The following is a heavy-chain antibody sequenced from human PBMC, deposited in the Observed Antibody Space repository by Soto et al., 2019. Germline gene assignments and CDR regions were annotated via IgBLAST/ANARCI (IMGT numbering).Heavy chain of an antibody. V-gene: IGHV3-23*01. J-gene: IGHJ4*02. D-gene: IGHD6-13*01. CDR2: LSDSGGSI. CDR1: GFTFSRHA. Sequence: PGGSLRLSCPASGFTFSRHAMTWVRQAPGKGLEWVSGLSDSGGSIYYADSVKGRFTISRDNSMNTLYLQMNTLRAEDTALYYCAKVSSSWYAGFFDLWGRGTLVTVSS. CDR3: AKVSSSWYAGFFDL.